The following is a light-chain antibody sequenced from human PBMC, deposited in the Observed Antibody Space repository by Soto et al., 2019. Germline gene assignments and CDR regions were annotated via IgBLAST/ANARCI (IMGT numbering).Light chain of an antibody. Sequence: DIQMTQSPSALSASVGDRATITCRASQSISSWLAWYQQNPGKAPKLLIYDASTLQSGVPSRYSGSGSGTEFTLTISNLQPDEFATYYCQQYDSFSVTFGQGTKVDIK. CDR1: QSISSW. CDR3: QQYDSFSVT. V-gene: IGKV1-5*01. CDR2: DAS. J-gene: IGKJ1*01.